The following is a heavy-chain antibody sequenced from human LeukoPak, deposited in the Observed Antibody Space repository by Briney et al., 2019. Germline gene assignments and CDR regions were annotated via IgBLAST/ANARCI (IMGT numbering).Heavy chain of an antibody. CDR2: IYTSGST. Sequence: PSETLSLICTVSGGSISSGSYYWSWIRQPAGKGLEWIGRIYTSGSTNYNPSLKSRVTISVDTSKNQFSLKLSSVTAADTAVYYCARGQVASVTIFGVVTYWFDPWGQGTLVTVSS. D-gene: IGHD3-3*01. CDR1: GGSISSGSYY. V-gene: IGHV4-61*02. J-gene: IGHJ5*02. CDR3: ARGQVASVTIFGVVTYWFDP.